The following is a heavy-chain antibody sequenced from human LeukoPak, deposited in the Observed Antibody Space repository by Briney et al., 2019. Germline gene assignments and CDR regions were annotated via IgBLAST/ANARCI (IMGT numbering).Heavy chain of an antibody. CDR3: ARDSQYSSSWFYYYYYMDV. CDR2: INSDGSST. Sequence: GGSLRLSCAASGFTFSSYWMHWVRQAPGKGLVWVSRINSDGSSTSYADSVKGRFTISRDNAKNTLYLQMNSLRAEDTAVYYCARDSQYSSSWFYYYYYMDVWGKGTTVTISS. D-gene: IGHD6-13*01. V-gene: IGHV3-74*01. CDR1: GFTFSSYW. J-gene: IGHJ6*03.